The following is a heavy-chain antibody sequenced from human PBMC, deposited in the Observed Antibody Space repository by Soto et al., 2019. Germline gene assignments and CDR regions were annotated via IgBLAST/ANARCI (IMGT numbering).Heavy chain of an antibody. CDR3: AKDNLAPYSKGWAIRFDP. Sequence: DVHLLESGGGLVQPGGSLRLSCAASGFTFSSYAMGWVRQAPGEGLEWVSSIGGSGSDTYYADSVKGRFTISRDNFKSTLYLQMNSLRAEDTAVYYCAKDNLAPYSKGWAIRFDPWGQGTLVTVSS. D-gene: IGHD6-19*01. CDR2: IGGSGSDT. CDR1: GFTFSSYA. V-gene: IGHV3-23*01. J-gene: IGHJ5*02.